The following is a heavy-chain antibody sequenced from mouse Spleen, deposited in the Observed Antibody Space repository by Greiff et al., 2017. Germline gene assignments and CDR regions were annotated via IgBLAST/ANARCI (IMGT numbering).Heavy chain of an antibody. CDR1: GFTFSSYA. Sequence: EVNVVESGGGLVKLGGSLKLSCAASGFTFSSYAMSWVRQTPEKRLEWVATISSGGGNTYYPDSVKGRFTISRDNAKNTLYLQMSSLKSEDTAMYYCARLDDYDVDDYWGQGTTLTVSS. CDR2: ISSGGGNT. V-gene: IGHV5-9*04. D-gene: IGHD2-4*01. J-gene: IGHJ2*01. CDR3: ARLDDYDVDDY.